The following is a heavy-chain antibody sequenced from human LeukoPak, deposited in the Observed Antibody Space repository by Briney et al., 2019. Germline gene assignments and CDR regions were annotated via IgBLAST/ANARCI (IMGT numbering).Heavy chain of an antibody. V-gene: IGHV3-48*03. CDR2: IISSGRTI. J-gene: IGHJ3*02. CDR3: ARLYSSSSAKAFDI. D-gene: IGHD6-6*01. Sequence: GGALRLSCAASGFTFSSYEMNWVRQAPGKGLEWVSYIISSGRTIYYADSVKGRFTTSRDNAKNSLYLQMNSLRAEDTAVYYCARLYSSSSAKAFDIWGQGTMVTVSS. CDR1: GFTFSSYE.